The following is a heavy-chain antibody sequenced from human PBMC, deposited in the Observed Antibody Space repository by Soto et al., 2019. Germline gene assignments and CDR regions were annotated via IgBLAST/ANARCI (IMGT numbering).Heavy chain of an antibody. V-gene: IGHV3-33*01. J-gene: IGHJ4*02. CDR1: GFTFSSYG. D-gene: IGHD6-13*01. CDR3: ARDQSARIAAAGTFDY. Sequence: GGSLRLSCAASGFTFSSYGMHWVRQAPGKGLEWVAVIWYDGSNKYYADSVKGRFTISRDNSKNTLYLQMNSLRAEDTAVYYCARDQSARIAAAGTFDYWGQGTLVTVSS. CDR2: IWYDGSNK.